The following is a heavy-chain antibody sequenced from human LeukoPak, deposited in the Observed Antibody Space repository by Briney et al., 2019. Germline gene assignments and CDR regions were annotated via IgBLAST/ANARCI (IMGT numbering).Heavy chain of an antibody. J-gene: IGHJ6*02. CDR1: GGSISSGGYY. V-gene: IGHV4-31*03. Sequence: SETLSLTCTVSGGSISSGGYYWSWMRQHPGKGLEWNGYIYYSGSTYYNPSLKSRVTISVDTSKNQFSLKLSSVTAADTAVYYCARDLAYGSGPYYYYGMDVWGQGTTVTVS. D-gene: IGHD3-10*01. CDR3: ARDLAYGSGPYYYYGMDV. CDR2: IYYSGST.